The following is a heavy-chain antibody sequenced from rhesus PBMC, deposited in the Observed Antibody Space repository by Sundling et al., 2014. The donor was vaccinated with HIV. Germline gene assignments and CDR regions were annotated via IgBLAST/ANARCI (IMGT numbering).Heavy chain of an antibody. CDR3: AKGDWNDYDDY. Sequence: EVQLVESGGGLAKPGGSLRLSCAASGFTFSDYYMEWVRQAPGKGLQWVSRISNDGGSTWYADSVKGRFTISRENAKNTLFLQMNSLRVEDTAVYFCAKGDWNDYDDYWGQGVLVTVSS. V-gene: IGHV3-178*02. CDR2: ISNDGGST. J-gene: IGHJ4*01. D-gene: IGHD3-22*01. CDR1: GFTFSDYY.